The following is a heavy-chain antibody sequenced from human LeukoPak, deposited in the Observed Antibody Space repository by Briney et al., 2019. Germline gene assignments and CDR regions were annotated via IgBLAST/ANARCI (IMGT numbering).Heavy chain of an antibody. V-gene: IGHV3-21*03. CDR3: TTDQNYYDSSGY. Sequence: GGSLRLSCAASGFTFSSYSMNWVRQAPGKGLEWVSSISSSSSYIYYADSVKGRFTISRDNAKNPLYLQMNSLKTEDTAVYYCTTDQNYYDSSGYWGQGTLVTVSS. D-gene: IGHD3-22*01. J-gene: IGHJ4*02. CDR1: GFTFSSYS. CDR2: ISSSSSYI.